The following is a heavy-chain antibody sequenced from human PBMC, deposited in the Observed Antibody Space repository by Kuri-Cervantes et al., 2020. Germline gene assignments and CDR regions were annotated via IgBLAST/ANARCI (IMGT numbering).Heavy chain of an antibody. CDR1: GYTFTSYG. D-gene: IGHD3-22*01. Sequence: ASVKVSCKASGYTFTSYGISWVRQAPGQGLEWMGWINPNSGGADYAQKFQGRVTMTRDTSISTVCMELSRLRSDDTAVYYCARDISTMIQIGYYGMDVWGQGTTVTVSS. CDR3: ARDISTMIQIGYYGMDV. V-gene: IGHV1-2*02. J-gene: IGHJ6*02. CDR2: INPNSGGA.